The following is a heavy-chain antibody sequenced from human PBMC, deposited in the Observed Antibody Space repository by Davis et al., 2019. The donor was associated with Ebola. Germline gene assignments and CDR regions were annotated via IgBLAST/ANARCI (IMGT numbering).Heavy chain of an antibody. Sequence: SLRLSCAASGFTFSSYVMHWVRQAPGQGLEWVAVISYDGSNKYYADSVKGRFTISRDNSKNTLYLQMNSLRAEDTAVYYCAKIGGSSAQIDYWGQGTLISDSS. CDR1: GFTFSSYV. J-gene: IGHJ4*03. CDR2: ISYDGSNK. D-gene: IGHD1-26*01. V-gene: IGHV3-30*18. CDR3: AKIGGSSAQIDY.